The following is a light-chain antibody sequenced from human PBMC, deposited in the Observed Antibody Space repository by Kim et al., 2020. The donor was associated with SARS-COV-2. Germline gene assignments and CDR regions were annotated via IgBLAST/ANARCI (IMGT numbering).Light chain of an antibody. J-gene: IGLJ3*02. Sequence: GQSVTISCIGTSSDVGGYNYVSWYQHHPGKAPNLMIYDVSKRPSGVPDRFSGSKSDNTASLTISGLQAEDEADYSCCSYAGSYTWVFGGGTQLTVL. CDR1: SSDVGGYNY. CDR2: DVS. V-gene: IGLV2-11*01. CDR3: CSYAGSYTWV.